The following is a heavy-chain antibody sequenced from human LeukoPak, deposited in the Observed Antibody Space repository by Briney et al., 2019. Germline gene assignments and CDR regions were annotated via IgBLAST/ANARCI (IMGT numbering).Heavy chain of an antibody. J-gene: IGHJ4*02. CDR1: GGSISSYY. V-gene: IGHV4-4*07. CDR3: ARDMDRDGYFDY. D-gene: IGHD3-10*01. Sequence: SETLSLTCTVSGGSISSYYWSWIRQPAGKGLEWIGRIYTSESTNYNPSLKSRVTISVDTSKNQFSLKLSSVTAADTAVYYCARDMDRDGYFDYWGQGTLVTVSS. CDR2: IYTSEST.